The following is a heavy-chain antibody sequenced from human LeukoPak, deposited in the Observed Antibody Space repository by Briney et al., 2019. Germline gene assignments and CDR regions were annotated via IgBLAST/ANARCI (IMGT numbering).Heavy chain of an antibody. CDR2: IKGDGSST. V-gene: IGHV3-74*01. CDR1: GFTFSSYW. D-gene: IGHD7-27*01. CDR3: ARVGTADY. Sequence: GGSLRLSCAASGFTFSSYWMHWVRHTPGKGLVWVSRIKGDGSSTSYADSVKGRFTISRDNAKNTLYLQMNSLRAEDTAVYYCARVGTADYWGQGTLVTVSS. J-gene: IGHJ4*02.